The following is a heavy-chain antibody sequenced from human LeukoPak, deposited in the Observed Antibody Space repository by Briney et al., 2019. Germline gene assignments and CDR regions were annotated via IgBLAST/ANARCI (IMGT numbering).Heavy chain of an antibody. V-gene: IGHV5-51*01. CDR2: IYPGDSDT. CDR3: ARQPSSGAYYYYYGMDV. CDR1: GYSFTSYW. J-gene: IGHJ6*02. Sequence: GESLKISCKGSGYSFTSYWTGWVRQMPGKGLEWMGIIYPGDSDTRYSPSFQGQVTISADKSISTAYLQWSSLKASDTAMYYCARQPSSGAYYYYYGMDVWGQGTTVTVSS. D-gene: IGHD2-15*01.